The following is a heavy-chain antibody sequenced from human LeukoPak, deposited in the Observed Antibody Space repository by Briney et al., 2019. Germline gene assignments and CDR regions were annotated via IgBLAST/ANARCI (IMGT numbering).Heavy chain of an antibody. Sequence: GGTLRLSCAASGFSFNTYGMNWVRQAPGKGLVWVSSISGSGGSTNYADSVKGRFTISSDTSKNTLYLQMNSLRAEDTAVYYCAKENWVYGDYFYYMDVWGKGTTVIISS. CDR3: AKENWVYGDYFYYMDV. CDR1: GFSFNTYG. D-gene: IGHD4-17*01. J-gene: IGHJ6*03. V-gene: IGHV3-23*01. CDR2: ISGSGGST.